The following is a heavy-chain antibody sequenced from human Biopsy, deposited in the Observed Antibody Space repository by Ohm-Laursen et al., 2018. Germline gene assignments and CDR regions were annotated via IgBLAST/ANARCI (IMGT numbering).Heavy chain of an antibody. CDR3: ASGDIGGIGLDV. Sequence: SSVKVSCKASGYTFSDYILNWVRQVPGQGLDWMGRIIPILGTVDYGQNFQGRVTIRADTSTTFLELTSLRYDGTAVYYCASGDIGGIGLDVWGLGTTVTVSS. D-gene: IGHD3-10*01. CDR2: IIPILGTV. V-gene: IGHV1-69*08. J-gene: IGHJ6*02. CDR1: GYTFSDYI.